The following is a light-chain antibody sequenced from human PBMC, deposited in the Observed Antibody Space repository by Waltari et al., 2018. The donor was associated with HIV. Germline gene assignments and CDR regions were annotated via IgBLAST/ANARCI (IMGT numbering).Light chain of an antibody. V-gene: IGKV3-15*01. Sequence: EIVMTQSPATLSVSPGERAPLSCRASQSVSTNLAWYQQIPGQAPRLLIYGASTRASGIPVRCSGSGSGTEFTLTISSLQSEDFAVYYCQQYNNWRRTFGGGTKVEIK. CDR3: QQYNNWRRT. J-gene: IGKJ4*01. CDR2: GAS. CDR1: QSVSTN.